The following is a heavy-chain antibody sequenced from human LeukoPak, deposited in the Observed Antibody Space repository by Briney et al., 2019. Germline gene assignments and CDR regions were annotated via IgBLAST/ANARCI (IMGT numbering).Heavy chain of an antibody. J-gene: IGHJ2*01. Sequence: GESLKISCKGSGYSFTSYWIGWVRQMPGKGLEWMGIIYPGDSDTRYSPSFQGQVTISADKSISTAYLQWSSLKASDTAMYYCARHTYYYDSTLSKRHWYFDLWGRGTLVTVSS. V-gene: IGHV5-51*01. CDR3: ARHTYYYDSTLSKRHWYFDL. D-gene: IGHD3-22*01. CDR2: IYPGDSDT. CDR1: GYSFTSYW.